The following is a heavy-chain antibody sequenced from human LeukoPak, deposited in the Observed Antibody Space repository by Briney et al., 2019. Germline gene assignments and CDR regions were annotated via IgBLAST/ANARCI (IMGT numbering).Heavy chain of an antibody. CDR1: GYSFTSYW. D-gene: IGHD6-13*01. CDR3: ARQAHIAAAGTGNYYYYMDV. CDR2: IYPGDSDT. V-gene: IGHV5-51*01. Sequence: GESLKISCNGSGYSFTSYWIGWVRQMAGKGLEWMGIIYPGDSDTRYSPSFQGQVTISADKSISTAYLQWSSLKASDTAMYYCARQAHIAAAGTGNYYYYMDVWGKGTTVTVSS. J-gene: IGHJ6*03.